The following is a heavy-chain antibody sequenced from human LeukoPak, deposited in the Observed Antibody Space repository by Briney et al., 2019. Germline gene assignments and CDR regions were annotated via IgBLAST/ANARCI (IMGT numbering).Heavy chain of an antibody. CDR3: ARSPRDGYHDAFDI. CDR1: GYSFTNYW. J-gene: IGHJ3*02. V-gene: IGHV5-51*01. D-gene: IGHD5-24*01. Sequence: SGEPLKISCKGSGYSFTNYWITWVRQMPGKGLEWMGIIYPADSDTTYSPSFQGQVTISADKSITTAYLQWSSLKASDTAMYYCARSPRDGYHDAFDIWGKGTMVTVSS. CDR2: IYPADSDT.